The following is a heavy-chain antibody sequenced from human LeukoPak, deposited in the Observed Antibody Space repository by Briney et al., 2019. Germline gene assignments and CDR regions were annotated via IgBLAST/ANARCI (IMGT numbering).Heavy chain of an antibody. V-gene: IGHV3-74*01. D-gene: IGHD1-26*01. J-gene: IGHJ3*02. CDR2: FYSDGSRT. CDR3: ARSGRGGAFDI. CDR1: GFTLSSYW. Sequence: PGGSLRLSCAGSGFTLSSYWMHWVRQAPGKGLARVSRFYSDGSRTNYADSVKGRFTISGDNAKNTQYLQMNSLRAEDTAVYYCARSGRGGAFDIWGQGTMVTVSS.